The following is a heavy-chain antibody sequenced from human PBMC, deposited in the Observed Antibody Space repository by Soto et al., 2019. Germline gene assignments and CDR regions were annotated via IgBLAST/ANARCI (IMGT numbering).Heavy chain of an antibody. CDR3: ASRLQLGYSYGQSYFDY. Sequence: ASVKVSCKASGGTFSSYAISWVRQAPGQGLEWMGGIIPIFGTANYAQKFQGRVTITADESTSTAYMELSSLRSEDTAVYYCASRLQLGYSYGQSYFDYWGQGTLVTVSS. D-gene: IGHD5-18*01. CDR1: GGTFSSYA. CDR2: IIPIFGTA. V-gene: IGHV1-69*13. J-gene: IGHJ4*02.